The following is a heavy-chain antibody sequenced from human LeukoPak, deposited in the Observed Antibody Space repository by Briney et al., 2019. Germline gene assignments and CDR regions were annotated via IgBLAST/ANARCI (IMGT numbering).Heavy chain of an antibody. V-gene: IGHV1-69*13. CDR1: GGTFASYA. CDR3: SRAEAPGLMDV. Sequence: SVKVSCTASGGTFASYAISSVRQAPGQGREWMGGIIPIFGTANYAQTFQGRVTITADQSTSTAYMELSSLRSEDTAVDFCSRAEAPGLMDVWGKGTTVTVSS. J-gene: IGHJ6*04. D-gene: IGHD6-19*01. CDR2: IIPIFGTA.